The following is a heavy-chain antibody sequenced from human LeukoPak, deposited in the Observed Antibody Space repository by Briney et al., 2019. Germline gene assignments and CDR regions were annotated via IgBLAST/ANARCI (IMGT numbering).Heavy chain of an antibody. J-gene: IGHJ4*02. CDR2: VSSSSSYI. CDR1: GFTFSSYE. CDR3: ARAATYYFDSGVYYYLPLDY. D-gene: IGHD3-22*01. V-gene: IGHV3-21*01. Sequence: PGGSLRLSCAASGFTFSSYEMNWVRQAPGKGLEWVSSVSSSSSYIYYADSVKGRFTISRDNAKNSLYLQMNSLRAEDTAVYYCARAATYYFDSGVYYYLPLDYWGQGTLVTVSS.